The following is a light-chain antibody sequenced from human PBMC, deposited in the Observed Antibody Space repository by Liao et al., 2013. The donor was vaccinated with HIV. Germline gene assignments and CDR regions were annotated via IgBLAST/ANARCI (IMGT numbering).Light chain of an antibody. V-gene: IGLV3-21*04. CDR2: KDS. CDR3: QVWDRSSGHRV. Sequence: SYVLTQPPSVSVAPGKTARITCGGNNIGSKSVHWYQQKPGQAPVLVISKDSDRPSGIPERFSGSNSGHTATLNISRVEAGDEADYYCQVWDRSSGHRVFGGGTKLTVL. CDR1: NIGSKS. J-gene: IGLJ3*02.